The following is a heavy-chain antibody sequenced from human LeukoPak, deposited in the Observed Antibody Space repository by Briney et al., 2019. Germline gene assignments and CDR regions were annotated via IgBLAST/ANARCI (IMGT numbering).Heavy chain of an antibody. CDR2: ISGSGGST. CDR1: GFTFSSYA. Sequence: GGSLRFSCAASGFTFSSYAMSWVRQAPGKGLEWVSAISGSGGSTYYADSVKGRFTISRDNSKNTLYLQMNSLRAEDTAVYYCAKARDGYNYYYFDYWGQGTLVTVSS. D-gene: IGHD5-24*01. CDR3: AKARDGYNYYYFDY. J-gene: IGHJ4*02. V-gene: IGHV3-23*01.